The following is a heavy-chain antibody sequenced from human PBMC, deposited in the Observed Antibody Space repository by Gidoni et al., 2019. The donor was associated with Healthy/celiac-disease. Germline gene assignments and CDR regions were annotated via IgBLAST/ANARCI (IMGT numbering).Heavy chain of an antibody. D-gene: IGHD5-18*01. V-gene: IGHV4-34*01. CDR3: ARGVYGYSYGYYFDY. CDR2: INHSGST. Sequence: QLHLQQWCAGLLKPSATLSLTCAVYVGSFSGYSWSWIRQPPGKGLEWIGEINHSGSTNYNPYLKSRVTISVDTSKNQFSLKLSSVTAADTAVYYCARGVYGYSYGYYFDYWGQGTLVTVSS. CDR1: VGSFSGYS. J-gene: IGHJ4*02.